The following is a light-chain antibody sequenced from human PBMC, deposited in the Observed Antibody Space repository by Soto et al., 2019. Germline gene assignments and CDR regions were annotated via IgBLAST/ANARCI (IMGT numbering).Light chain of an antibody. Sequence: DILMTQSPSSVSASVGDRVSINCRASQGISSWLAWYQQKPGKAPKLLISYASTLQSGVPSRFTGSGSGTNFTLTINSLWAEDFATYYCQQANSFPHTFGQGTKVEIK. CDR2: YAS. CDR1: QGISSW. V-gene: IGKV1-12*01. CDR3: QQANSFPHT. J-gene: IGKJ2*01.